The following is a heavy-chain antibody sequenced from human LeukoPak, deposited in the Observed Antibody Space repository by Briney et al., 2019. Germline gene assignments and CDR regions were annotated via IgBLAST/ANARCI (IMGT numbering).Heavy chain of an antibody. CDR2: IDPSDSYI. J-gene: IGHJ4*02. CDR3: ARHTPGYCSGASCYGLDY. D-gene: IGHD2-15*01. V-gene: IGHV5-10-1*01. Sequence: PGESLPISCQGSGSSFTNFWISWVRQVPGKGLEWMGRIDPSDSYINYSPSFQGHVSTSVDKSISTAYLQWSSLKASDIAMYYCARHTPGYCSGASCYGLDYWGQGTLVTVSS. CDR1: GSSFTNFW.